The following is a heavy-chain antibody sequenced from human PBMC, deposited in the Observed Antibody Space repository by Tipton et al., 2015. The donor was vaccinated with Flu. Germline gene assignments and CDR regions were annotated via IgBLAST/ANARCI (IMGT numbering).Heavy chain of an antibody. CDR1: GFTVSSNY. CDR2: IYSGGST. D-gene: IGHD5/OR15-5a*01. CDR3: ARESTLVPGSVYYFDY. J-gene: IGHJ4*02. V-gene: IGHV3-53*01. Sequence: SLRLSCAASGFTVSSNYMSWVRQAPGKGLEWVSVIYSGGSTYYADSVKGRFTISRDNSKNTLYLQMNSLRAEDTAVYYCARESTLVPGSVYYFDYWGQGTLVTVSS.